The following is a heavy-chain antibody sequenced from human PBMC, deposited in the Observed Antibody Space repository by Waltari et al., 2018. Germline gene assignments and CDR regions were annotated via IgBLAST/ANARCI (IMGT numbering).Heavy chain of an antibody. CDR3: ARPRAGLRTFDY. CDR1: GYTFTGYY. Sequence: QVQLVQSGAEVKKPGASVKVSCKASGYTFTGYYMHWVRQAPGQGFEWRGWSNPNSGGTNYAQKVQGRVTMTRDTSISTAYMELSRLRSDDTAVYYCARPRAGLRTFDYWGQGTLVTVSS. D-gene: IGHD6-13*01. J-gene: IGHJ4*02. V-gene: IGHV1-2*02. CDR2: SNPNSGGT.